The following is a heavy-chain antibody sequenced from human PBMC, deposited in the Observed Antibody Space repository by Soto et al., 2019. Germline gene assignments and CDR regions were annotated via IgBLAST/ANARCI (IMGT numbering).Heavy chain of an antibody. Sequence: PGGSLRLSCAASGFAFNDYAMTWVRQAPGKGLEWVSDISDSNGATHYAESVKGRFTISRDDSKNRLYLQMDRLRAEDAAVYYCAKGRTFFDFWGHGTLVTVSS. CDR3: AKGRTFFDF. J-gene: IGHJ4*01. CDR1: GFAFNDYA. CDR2: ISDSNGAT. V-gene: IGHV3-23*01.